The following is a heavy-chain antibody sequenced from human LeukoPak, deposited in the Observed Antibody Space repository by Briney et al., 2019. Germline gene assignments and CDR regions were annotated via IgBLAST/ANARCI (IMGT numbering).Heavy chain of an antibody. CDR1: GYTFSSYG. Sequence: ASVNVSCKASGYTFSSYGISWVRQPPAQGPEWMGWICAYDGNTNYAQKLQGSVTMTTDTSTSKAYMELRSLRSDDAAVYYCARAVRGYSYAYLPYWGQGTLVTVSS. D-gene: IGHD5-18*01. J-gene: IGHJ4*02. CDR2: ICAYDGNT. CDR3: ARAVRGYSYAYLPY. V-gene: IGHV1-18*01.